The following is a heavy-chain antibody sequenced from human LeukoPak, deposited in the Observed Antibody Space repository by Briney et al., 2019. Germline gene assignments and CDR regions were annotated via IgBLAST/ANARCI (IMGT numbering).Heavy chain of an antibody. CDR3: ASLYGSGVNYFHY. CDR1: GGSISSYY. Sequence: SETLSLTCTVSGGSISSYYWSWIRQPPGKGLEWIGYIYYSGSTYYNPSLKSRVTISVDTSKNQFSLKLSSVTATDTAVYYCASLYGSGVNYFHYWGQGTLVTVSS. D-gene: IGHD3-10*01. J-gene: IGHJ4*02. V-gene: IGHV4-59*08. CDR2: IYYSGST.